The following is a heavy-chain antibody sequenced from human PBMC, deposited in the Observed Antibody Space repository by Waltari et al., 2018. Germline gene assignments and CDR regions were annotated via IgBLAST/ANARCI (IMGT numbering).Heavy chain of an antibody. CDR3: ATYVGASIGTAAFDV. D-gene: IGHD3-16*01. Sequence: QLHLQESGPGLVKPSEALSLTCIVSDGSLTNNRHYLGWIRQPPGKGLEGVAYISYTGATYNNPSRKSRVTISGATSKNQFSLKLNSVTAADTAVYYCATYVGASIGTAAFDVWGQGTMVTVSS. CDR2: ISYTGAT. J-gene: IGHJ3*01. V-gene: IGHV4-39*01. CDR1: DGSLTNNRHY.